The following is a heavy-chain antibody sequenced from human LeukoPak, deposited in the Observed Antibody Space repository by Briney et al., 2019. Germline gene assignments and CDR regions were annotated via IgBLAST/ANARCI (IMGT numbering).Heavy chain of an antibody. CDR1: GYTFTSYA. J-gene: IGHJ6*03. Sequence: ASVKVSCKASGYTFTSYAMNWVRQAPGQGLEWMGWINTNTGNPTYAQGFTGRFVFSLDTSVSTAYLQMNSLRAEDTAVYYCARGVHDYGDYRIRYYYYYYMDVWAKGPRSPSP. CDR2: INTNTGNP. D-gene: IGHD4-17*01. V-gene: IGHV7-4-1*02. CDR3: ARGVHDYGDYRIRYYYYYYMDV.